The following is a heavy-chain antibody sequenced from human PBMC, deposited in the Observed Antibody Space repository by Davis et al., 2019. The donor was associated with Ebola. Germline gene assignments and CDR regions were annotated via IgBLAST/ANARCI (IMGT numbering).Heavy chain of an antibody. D-gene: IGHD6-13*01. Sequence: GESLKISCAASGFTFSSYGMHWVRQAPGKGLEWVAVIWYDGSNKYYADSVKGRSTISRDNSKNTLYLQMNSLRAEDTALYYCAKDIAAGGFDYWGQGTLVTVSS. CDR3: AKDIAAGGFDY. CDR2: IWYDGSNK. J-gene: IGHJ4*02. V-gene: IGHV3-30*02. CDR1: GFTFSSYG.